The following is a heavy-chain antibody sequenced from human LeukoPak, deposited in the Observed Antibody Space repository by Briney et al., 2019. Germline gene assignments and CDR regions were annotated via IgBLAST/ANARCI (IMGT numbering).Heavy chain of an antibody. Sequence: PSETLSLTCAVSGGSISSSGYYWGCIRQPPGKGLEWIGSIYYSGSTYYNPSLKSRVTISVDTSKNQFSLKLSSATAADTAVYYCARHRGKYSPHDAFDIWGQGTMVTVSS. J-gene: IGHJ3*02. V-gene: IGHV4-39*01. D-gene: IGHD5-18*01. CDR1: GGSISSSGYY. CDR2: IYYSGST. CDR3: ARHRGKYSPHDAFDI.